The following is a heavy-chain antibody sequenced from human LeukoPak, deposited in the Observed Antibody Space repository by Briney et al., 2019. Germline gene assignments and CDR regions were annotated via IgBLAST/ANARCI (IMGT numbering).Heavy chain of an antibody. J-gene: IGHJ6*02. CDR1: GFTFSSYA. Sequence: PGGSLRLSCAASGFTFSSYAMSWVRQAPGKGLEWVSSISASGGNTYYADPVKGRFTISRDNSKNTLYLQMNSLRAEDTAVYYCAKPPPDNYYYYYGMDVWGQGTTVTVSS. CDR2: ISASGGNT. V-gene: IGHV3-23*01. CDR3: AKPPPDNYYYYYGMDV.